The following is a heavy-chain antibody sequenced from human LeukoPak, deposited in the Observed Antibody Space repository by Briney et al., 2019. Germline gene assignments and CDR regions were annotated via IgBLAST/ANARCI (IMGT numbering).Heavy chain of an antibody. V-gene: IGHV3-21*01. D-gene: IGHD3-9*01. CDR2: IITLSATYF. CDR1: GFTFGSYS. Sequence: GGSLRLSCVASGFTFGSYSMNWVSQAPGRGLEWVSSIITLSATYFYYADSVKGRFTISRDNAKNSLYLQMDSLRAEDTAVYYCARDFDRSGDYHHFDVWGQGTLVTVSS. CDR3: ARDFDRSGDYHHFDV. J-gene: IGHJ4*02.